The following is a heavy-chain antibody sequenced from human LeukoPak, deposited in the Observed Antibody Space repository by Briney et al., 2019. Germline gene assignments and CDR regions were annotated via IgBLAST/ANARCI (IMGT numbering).Heavy chain of an antibody. D-gene: IGHD5-24*01. CDR2: ISSSGTTI. J-gene: IGHJ4*02. V-gene: IGHV3-48*02. CDR3: AKDPPITGPFEY. Sequence: PGGSLRLSCAASGFTFSSYSMNWDRQAPGRGLEWVSYISSSGTTIFYADSVEGRFTISRDNAKNSVYLQMNSLRDEDTAVYFCAKDPPITGPFEYWGQGTLVTVSS. CDR1: GFTFSSYS.